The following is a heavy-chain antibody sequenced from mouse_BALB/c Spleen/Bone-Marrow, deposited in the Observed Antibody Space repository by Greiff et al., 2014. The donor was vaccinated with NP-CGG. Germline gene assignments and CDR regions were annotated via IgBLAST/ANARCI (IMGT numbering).Heavy chain of an antibody. V-gene: IGHV1-9*01. CDR3: ARDYRYDYAVDY. CDR2: ILPGSGTT. CDR1: GYTFSSYW. D-gene: IGHD2-14*01. J-gene: IGHJ4*01. Sequence: QVQLQQSGAELMKPGASVKISCKATGYTFSSYWIEWVKQRPGHGLEWIGEILPGSGTTNYNEKFKGKAKFTADTSSNTAYMQFSSLTSEDSAVYYCARDYRYDYAVDYWGQGTSVTVSS.